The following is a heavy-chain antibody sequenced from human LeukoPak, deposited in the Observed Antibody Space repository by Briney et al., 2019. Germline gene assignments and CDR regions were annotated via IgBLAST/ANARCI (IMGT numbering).Heavy chain of an antibody. V-gene: IGHV3-48*03. Sequence: GGSLRLSCGASGFXFSSYEMNWVRQAPGKGLEWVSDISSSGSTIYYADSVKGRFTISRDNAKHSLYLQMNSLRAEDTAVYYCARVPRRRYYDSSGDFDYWGQGTLVTVSS. D-gene: IGHD3-22*01. CDR1: GFXFSSYE. CDR3: ARVPRRRYYDSSGDFDY. CDR2: ISSSGSTI. J-gene: IGHJ4*02.